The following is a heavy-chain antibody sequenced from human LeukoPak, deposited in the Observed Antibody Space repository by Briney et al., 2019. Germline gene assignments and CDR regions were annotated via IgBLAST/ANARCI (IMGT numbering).Heavy chain of an antibody. CDR3: ARTRYYYNSRSYGAPYYFDY. J-gene: IGHJ4*02. CDR1: GGSISSYSYY. CDR2: IHYGGST. V-gene: IGHV4-39*01. Sequence: PSETLSLTCTVSGGSISSYSYYWGWIRQPPGKGLEWIGSIHYGGSTYYNPSLKSRVTISVDTSKNQFSLKLSSVTAADTAVYYCARTRYYYNSRSYGAPYYFDYWGQGTLVTVSS. D-gene: IGHD3-10*01.